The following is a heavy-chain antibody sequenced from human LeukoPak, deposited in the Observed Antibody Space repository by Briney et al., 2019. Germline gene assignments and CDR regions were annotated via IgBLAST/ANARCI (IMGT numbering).Heavy chain of an antibody. V-gene: IGHV4-59*01. Sequence: SETLSLTCTVSGGSISSYYWSWIRQPPGKGLEWIGYIYYSGSTNYNPSLKSRVTISVDTSKNQFSLKLSSVTVADTAVYYCARTPPGYSGYATLYYYYGMDVWGQGTTVTVSS. CDR3: ARTPPGYSGYATLYYYYGMDV. J-gene: IGHJ6*02. CDR2: IYYSGST. D-gene: IGHD5-12*01. CDR1: GGSISSYY.